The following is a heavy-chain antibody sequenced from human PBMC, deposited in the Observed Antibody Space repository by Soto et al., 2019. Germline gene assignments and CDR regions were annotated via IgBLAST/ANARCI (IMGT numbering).Heavy chain of an antibody. CDR3: AKERGRNRNFAMDV. CDR2: ISYDGSFV. V-gene: IGHV3-30*18. CDR1: GSTFSDYG. J-gene: IGHJ6*02. Sequence: LRLSCVVSGSTFSDYGFHWVRQAPGKGLDWVAAISYDGSFVYYADSVRGRFTISSDNSRNTLDLQMNTLRHEDTAVYYCAKERGRNRNFAMDVWGQGTSVTVSS. D-gene: IGHD1-1*01.